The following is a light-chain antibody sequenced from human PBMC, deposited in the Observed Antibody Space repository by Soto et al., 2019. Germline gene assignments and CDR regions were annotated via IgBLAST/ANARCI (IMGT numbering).Light chain of an antibody. V-gene: IGKV1-5*03. CDR1: QNIRGW. CDR2: KAS. Sequence: DIQMTQSPSTLSASVGDRVTITCWASQNIRGWLAWYQQKPGKAPKLLIYKASTLESGVPSRFSGSGSGTEFTLTISSLQPDDFATYYCQQYDSYAGWTFGQGTKVEIK. J-gene: IGKJ1*01. CDR3: QQYDSYAGWT.